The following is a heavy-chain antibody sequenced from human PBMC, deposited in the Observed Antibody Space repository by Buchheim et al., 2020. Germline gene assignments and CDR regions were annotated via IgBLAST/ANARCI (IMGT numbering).Heavy chain of an antibody. CDR3: ARHRIVVVPAAMEYSYAQYYYYGMDV. CDR2: ISSSSSYT. J-gene: IGHJ6*02. Sequence: QVQLVESGGGLVKPGGSLRLSCAASGFTFSDYYMSWIRQAPGKGLEWVSYISSSSSYTNYADSVKGRFTISRDNAKNSLYLQMNSLRAEDTAVYYCARHRIVVVPAAMEYSYAQYYYYGMDVWGQGTT. D-gene: IGHD2-2*01. CDR1: GFTFSDYY. V-gene: IGHV3-11*06.